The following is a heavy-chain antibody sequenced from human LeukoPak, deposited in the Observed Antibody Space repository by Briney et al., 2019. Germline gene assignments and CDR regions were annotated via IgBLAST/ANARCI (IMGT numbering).Heavy chain of an antibody. CDR1: GFTFSNYA. D-gene: IGHD2-15*01. J-gene: IGHJ5*02. CDR3: AKSKEDCCGSFDP. Sequence: GGSLRLSCAASGFTFSNYAMSWVRQSPGKGLEWVSAISATTSTTYYADSVRGRFTISRDISKNTLYLQMNSLRVEDTAVYYCAKSKEDCCGSFDPWGQGTLVTVSS. CDR2: ISATTSTT. V-gene: IGHV3-23*01.